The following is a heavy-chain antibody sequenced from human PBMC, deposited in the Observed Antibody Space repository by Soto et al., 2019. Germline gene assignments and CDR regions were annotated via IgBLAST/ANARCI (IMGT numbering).Heavy chain of an antibody. D-gene: IGHD3-22*01. CDR3: ARDSESRGSDWFDP. J-gene: IGHJ5*02. CDR1: GYTFTSYG. V-gene: IGHV1-18*01. Sequence: ASVKVSCKASGYTFTSYGISWVRQAPGQGLEWMGWISAYNGNTNYAQKLQGRVTMTTDTSTSTAYMELRSLRSDDTAVYYCARDSESRGSDWFDPWGQGTLVTVSS. CDR2: ISAYNGNT.